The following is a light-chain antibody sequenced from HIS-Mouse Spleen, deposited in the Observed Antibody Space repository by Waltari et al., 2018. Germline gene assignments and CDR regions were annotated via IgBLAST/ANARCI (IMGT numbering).Light chain of an antibody. J-gene: IGLJ2*01. CDR3: YSTDSSGNHRV. Sequence: SYELTQPPSVSVSPGPKARITCFGDALPKKNAYLNQQKLGQAPVLVIYEDSKRPSGIPERFSGSSSGTMATLTISGAQVEDEADYYCYSTDSSGNHRVFGGGTKLTVL. CDR1: ALPKKN. V-gene: IGLV3-10*01. CDR2: EDS.